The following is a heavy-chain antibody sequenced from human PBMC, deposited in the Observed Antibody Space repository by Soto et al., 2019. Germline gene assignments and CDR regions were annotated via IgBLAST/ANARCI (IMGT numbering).Heavy chain of an antibody. Sequence: SEPLFLPWTVAGGYVSSGGYYWSCIRQRPGKCIWLIGYIYYSGSTYYNPSLKSRVTISVDTSKNQFSLKLSSVTAADTAVYYCASSGYSGYGEGRYGESAFDIWGQGTMITVS. CDR2: IYYSGST. J-gene: IGHJ3*02. V-gene: IGHV4-31*02. CDR1: GGYVSSGGYY. D-gene: IGHD5-12*01. CDR3: ASSGYSGYGEGRYGESAFDI.